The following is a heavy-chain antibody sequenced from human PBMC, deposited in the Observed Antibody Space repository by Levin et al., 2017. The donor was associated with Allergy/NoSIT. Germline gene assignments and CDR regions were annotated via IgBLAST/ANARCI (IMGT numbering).Heavy chain of an antibody. V-gene: IGHV4-59*08. CDR3: ARSAHVTVIPAAIFAFDP. J-gene: IGHJ5*02. CDR2: IHYTGYT. CDR1: GGSISSYY. D-gene: IGHD2-2*01. Sequence: GSLSLTCTVSGGSISSYYWSWIRQSPGKRPEWIGYIHYTGYTNYSPSLKSRVTISLDTSKNQFSLKLTSVTAADTAVYSCARSAHVTVIPAAIFAFDPWGQGILVTVSS.